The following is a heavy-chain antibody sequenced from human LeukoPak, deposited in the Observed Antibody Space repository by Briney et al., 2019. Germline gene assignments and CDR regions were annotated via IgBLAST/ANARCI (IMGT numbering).Heavy chain of an antibody. J-gene: IGHJ6*04. CDR1: GFTFSDYY. Sequence: GGSLRLSCAASGFTFSDYYMSWIRQAPGKGLEWVSYISSSGSTIYCADSVKGRFTISRDNAKNSLYLQMNSLRAEDTAVYYCARDKVRVSGYDFWSGPRGMDVWGKGTTVTVSS. CDR3: ARDKVRVSGYDFWSGPRGMDV. D-gene: IGHD3-3*01. CDR2: ISSSGSTI. V-gene: IGHV3-11*04.